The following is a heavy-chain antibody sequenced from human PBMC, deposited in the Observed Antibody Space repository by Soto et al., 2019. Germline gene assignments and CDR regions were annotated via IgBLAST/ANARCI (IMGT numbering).Heavy chain of an antibody. D-gene: IGHD2-2*01. CDR2: IYDSGTS. CDR1: GGSISADTYY. Sequence: QLQLQESGPGLVKPSETLSLTCTVSGGSISADTYYWGGLRQPPGMGLEWNGSIYDSGTSSYNPSPESRVTMSVDTSKKQLSLRLRSVPATDTAVYYCARLHGTSPGCVPLEPWGHGPLVTVSS. CDR3: ARLHGTSPGCVPLEP. J-gene: IGHJ5*02. V-gene: IGHV4-39*01.